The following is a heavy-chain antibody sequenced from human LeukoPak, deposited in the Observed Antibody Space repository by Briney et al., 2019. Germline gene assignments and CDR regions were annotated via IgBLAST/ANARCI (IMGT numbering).Heavy chain of an antibody. J-gene: IGHJ4*02. CDR1: GYTFTSYG. CDR3: AREGYCNSTSCDKPFDY. CDR2: ISAYNGNT. V-gene: IGHV1-18*01. D-gene: IGHD2-2*01. Sequence: ASVKVSCKASGYTFTSYGISWVRQAPGQGLEWMGWISAYNGNTNYAQKLQGRVTMTTDTSTSTAYMELRSLRSDDTALYYCAREGYCNSTSCDKPFDYWGQGTLVTVSS.